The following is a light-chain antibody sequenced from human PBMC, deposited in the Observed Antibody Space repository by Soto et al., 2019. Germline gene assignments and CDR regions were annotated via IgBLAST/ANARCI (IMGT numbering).Light chain of an antibody. J-gene: IGLJ2*01. CDR2: DVS. Sequence: QSALTQPASVSGSPGQSITISCTGTSSDVGGYNYVSWYQQHPGKAPKLMIYDVSNRPSGVSNRFSGSKSGNTASLTISGLKAEDEADYYCSSYPSSSTRVFGGGTKLTVL. V-gene: IGLV2-14*01. CDR3: SSYPSSSTRV. CDR1: SSDVGGYNY.